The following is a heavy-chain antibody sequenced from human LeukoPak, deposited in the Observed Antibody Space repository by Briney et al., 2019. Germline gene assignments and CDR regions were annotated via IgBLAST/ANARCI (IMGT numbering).Heavy chain of an antibody. CDR3: ARSRGYGFNYYGSGSYYNGKYYYYYYMDV. CDR2: INHSGST. J-gene: IGHJ6*03. Sequence: SETLSLTCAVYGGSFSGYYWSWIRQPPGKGLEWIGEINHSGSTNYNPSLKSRVTISVDTSKNQFSLKLSSVTAADTAVYYCARSRGYGFNYYGSGSYYNGKYYYYYYMDVWGKGTTVTISS. V-gene: IGHV4-34*01. CDR1: GGSFSGYY. D-gene: IGHD3-10*01.